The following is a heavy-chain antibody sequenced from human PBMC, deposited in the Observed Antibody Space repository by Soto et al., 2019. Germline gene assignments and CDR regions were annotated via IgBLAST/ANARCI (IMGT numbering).Heavy chain of an antibody. J-gene: IGHJ4*02. CDR2: MYFGGSA. CDR3: ARGQYFDSKEDFDY. CDR1: GGSIGSRSYF. D-gene: IGHD3-22*01. V-gene: IGHV4-39*01. Sequence: SETLSLTCSVSGGSIGSRSYFWAWFRQPPGKGLDCIGSMYFGGSAYYKPSLKSRVTMSVDTSKNQVSLKLTSVTAADTAVYYCARGQYFDSKEDFDYWGPGTLVTVSS.